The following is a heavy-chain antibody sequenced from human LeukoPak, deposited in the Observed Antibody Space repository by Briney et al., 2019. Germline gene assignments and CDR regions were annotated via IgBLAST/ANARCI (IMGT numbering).Heavy chain of an antibody. V-gene: IGHV4-39*07. CDR3: ARKGSGWYAFDI. CDR2: IHSSGST. Sequence: PSETLSLTCTVSGESIRSSTYYWGWIRQPPGKGLEWIGSIHSSGSTHQNPSLQSRLTMSVDTSKNQFSLKLSSVTAVDTAVYYCARKGSGWYAFDIWGQGTAVTVSS. CDR1: GESIRSSTYY. J-gene: IGHJ3*02. D-gene: IGHD6-19*01.